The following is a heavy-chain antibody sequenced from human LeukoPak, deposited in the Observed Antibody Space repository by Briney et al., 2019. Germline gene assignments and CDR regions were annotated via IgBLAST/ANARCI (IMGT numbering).Heavy chain of an antibody. Sequence: ASVKVSCKASGYTFTSYDINWVRQATGQGLEWMGWMNPNSGNTGYAQKFQGRVTMTRDTSISTAYMEVSRLRSDDTAVYYCALYSSGLFDPWGQGTLVTVSS. CDR3: ALYSSGLFDP. CDR1: GYTFTSYD. J-gene: IGHJ5*02. D-gene: IGHD6-19*01. CDR2: MNPNSGNT. V-gene: IGHV1-8*01.